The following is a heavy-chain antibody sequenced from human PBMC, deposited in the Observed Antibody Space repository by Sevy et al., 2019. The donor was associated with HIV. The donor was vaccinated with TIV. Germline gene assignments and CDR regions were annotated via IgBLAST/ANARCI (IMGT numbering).Heavy chain of an antibody. D-gene: IGHD2-15*01. J-gene: IGHJ6*01. CDR2: ICSGGST. Sequence: GGSLRLSCAASGFTFSSNYMSWVRQGPGKGLEWVSVICSGGSTYYGDSVKGRFTVFRDNSNNTLYLQMKTLRADDTAVYYCASVRKVAEPYGMEVWGKGTTVTVS. CDR1: GFTFSSNY. CDR3: ASVRKVAEPYGMEV. V-gene: IGHV3-53*01.